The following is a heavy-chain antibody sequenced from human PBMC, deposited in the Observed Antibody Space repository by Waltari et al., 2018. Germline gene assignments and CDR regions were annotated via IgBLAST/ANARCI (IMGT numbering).Heavy chain of an antibody. V-gene: IGHV4-61*02. CDR1: GGSISSGTYY. Sequence: QVQLQESGPGLVKPSQTLSLTCTVPGGSISSGTYYWSWHGKPAGKGLEWIGRIYSNGKTNYNPSLKSRVTISVDTSKNQYSLKLSSVSAAGTAVYYCARDGGYSYGYIGYWGQGTLVTVSS. D-gene: IGHD5-18*01. CDR2: IYSNGKT. J-gene: IGHJ4*02. CDR3: ARDGGYSYGYIGY.